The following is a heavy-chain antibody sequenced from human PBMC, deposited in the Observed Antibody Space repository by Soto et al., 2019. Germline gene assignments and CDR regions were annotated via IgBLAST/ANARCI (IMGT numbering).Heavy chain of an antibody. CDR1: GGSFSGYF. CDR2: ITHNGST. J-gene: IGHJ6*02. V-gene: IGHV4-34*01. Sequence: QVQLQQWGVGLLKPSETLSLTCAMYGGSFSGYFWSWIRQPPGKGLEWIGEITHNGSTNYNPSLKSRVTIPVDMSKNQFPLKLTSVTAADTAVYYCARWSDYGDYYFYGMDVWGQGTTVTVSS. D-gene: IGHD4-17*01. CDR3: ARWSDYGDYYFYGMDV.